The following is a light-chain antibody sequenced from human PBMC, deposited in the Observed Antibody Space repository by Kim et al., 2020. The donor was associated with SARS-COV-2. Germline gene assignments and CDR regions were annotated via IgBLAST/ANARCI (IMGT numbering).Light chain of an antibody. Sequence: RGERATLSCRASQTINNKLVWYQQKPGQAPRLLIYDATTRATGVPARFIGSGSETDFTLTISSLQSEDFAVYYCQQSNDWPPLTFGQGTKVDIK. CDR2: DAT. V-gene: IGKV3-15*01. CDR1: QTINNK. CDR3: QQSNDWPPLT. J-gene: IGKJ1*01.